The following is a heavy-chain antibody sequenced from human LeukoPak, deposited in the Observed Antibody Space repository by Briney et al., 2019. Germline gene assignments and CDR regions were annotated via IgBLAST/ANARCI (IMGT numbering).Heavy chain of an antibody. CDR3: ARVRIVVVPATANYAFDI. CDR2: IYYSGST. Sequence: SETLSLTCTVSGGSISSGDYYWSWIRQPPGKGLEWIGYIYYSGSTYYNPSPKSRVTISVDTSKNQFSLKLSSVTAADTAVYYCARVRIVVVPATANYAFDIWGQGTMVTVSS. J-gene: IGHJ3*02. D-gene: IGHD2-2*01. CDR1: GGSISSGDYY. V-gene: IGHV4-30-4*08.